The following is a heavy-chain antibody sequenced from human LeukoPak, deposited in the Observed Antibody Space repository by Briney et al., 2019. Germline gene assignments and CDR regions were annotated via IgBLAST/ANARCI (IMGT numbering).Heavy chain of an antibody. Sequence: ASVKVSCKASGGTFSRYAISWVRQAPGQGLEWMGGIFPMFGIANYAQKFQGRVTITADESTSTAYMELSSLRSEDTAVYYCARDRPYTGGWRGFDYWGQGTLVTVSS. V-gene: IGHV1-69*13. CDR2: IFPMFGIA. D-gene: IGHD6-19*01. J-gene: IGHJ4*02. CDR1: GGTFSRYA. CDR3: ARDRPYTGGWRGFDY.